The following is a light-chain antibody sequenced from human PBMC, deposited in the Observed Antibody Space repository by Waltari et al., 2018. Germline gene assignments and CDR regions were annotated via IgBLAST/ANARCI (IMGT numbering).Light chain of an antibody. CDR2: EVG. V-gene: IGLV2-14*01. CDR3: NSYTTTAARV. Sequence: QSALTQPASVSGSPGQSITISCTGTSSDVGAFNYVSWYQQPPGKAPKAISYEVGNRPFGVSPRFSGSKSGNPASLTISGLQAEDEADYYCNSYTTTAARVFGGGTRLTVL. CDR1: SSDVGAFNY. J-gene: IGLJ3*02.